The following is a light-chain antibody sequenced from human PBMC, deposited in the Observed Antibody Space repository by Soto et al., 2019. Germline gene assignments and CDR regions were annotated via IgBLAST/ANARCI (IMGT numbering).Light chain of an antibody. CDR2: GAS. Sequence: EILMTQSPATLSVSPGERVTLSCRASQSVSSNLAWYQQKPGQAPRLLIYGASTRATGIPARFSGSGSGTEFTLTISSLQSEDFAVYYCQQYSDWPPLTFGGGTKVEIK. CDR1: QSVSSN. V-gene: IGKV3-15*01. CDR3: QQYSDWPPLT. J-gene: IGKJ4*01.